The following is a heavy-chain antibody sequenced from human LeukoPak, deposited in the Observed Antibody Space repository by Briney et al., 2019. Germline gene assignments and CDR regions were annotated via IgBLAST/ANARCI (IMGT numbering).Heavy chain of an antibody. Sequence: ASVKVSCKASGGTFSSYAISWVRQAPGQGLEWMGRIIPILGIANYAQKFQGRVTITADKSTSTAYMELSSLRSEDTAVYYCARQTKTFYGDYALWGQGTLVTVSS. D-gene: IGHD4-17*01. CDR2: IIPILGIA. CDR3: ARQTKTFYGDYAL. V-gene: IGHV1-69*04. CDR1: GGTFSSYA. J-gene: IGHJ4*02.